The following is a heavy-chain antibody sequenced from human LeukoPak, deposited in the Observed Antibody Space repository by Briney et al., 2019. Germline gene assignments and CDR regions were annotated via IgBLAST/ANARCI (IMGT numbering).Heavy chain of an antibody. CDR1: GGSISSYY. CDR2: IYYSGST. V-gene: IGHV4-59*01. Sequence: SETLSLTCTVSGGSISSYYWSWIRQPPGKGLEWIGYIYYSGSTNYNPSLKSRVTISVDTSKNQFSLKLSSVTAADTAVYCCASLHDFWSPFDPWGQGTLVTVSS. CDR3: ASLHDFWSPFDP. D-gene: IGHD3-3*01. J-gene: IGHJ5*02.